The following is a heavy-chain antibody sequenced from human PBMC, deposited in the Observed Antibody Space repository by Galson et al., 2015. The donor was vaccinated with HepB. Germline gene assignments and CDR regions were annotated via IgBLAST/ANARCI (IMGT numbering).Heavy chain of an antibody. D-gene: IGHD6-13*01. Sequence: SLRLSCAASGFTFSSYAMHWVRQAPGKGLEWVAVISYDGSNKYYADSVKGRFTISRDNSKNTLYLQMNSLRAEDTAVYYCAREQHSSSWYYFDYWGQGTLVTVSS. CDR2: ISYDGSNK. J-gene: IGHJ4*02. V-gene: IGHV3-30*04. CDR1: GFTFSSYA. CDR3: AREQHSSSWYYFDY.